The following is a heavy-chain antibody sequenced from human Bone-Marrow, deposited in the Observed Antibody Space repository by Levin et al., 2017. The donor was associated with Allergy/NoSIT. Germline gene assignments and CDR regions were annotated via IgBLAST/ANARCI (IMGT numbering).Heavy chain of an antibody. D-gene: IGHD3-10*01. CDR1: GGSFSGYY. CDR3: ARRAVGRREYYFDY. J-gene: IGHJ4*02. V-gene: IGHV4-34*01. CDR2: INHSGST. Sequence: SETLSLTCAVYGGSFSGYYWSWIRQPPGKGLEWIGEINHSGSTNYNPSLKSRVTISVDTSKNQFSLKLSSVTAADTAVYYCARRAVGRREYYFDYWGQGTLVTVSS.